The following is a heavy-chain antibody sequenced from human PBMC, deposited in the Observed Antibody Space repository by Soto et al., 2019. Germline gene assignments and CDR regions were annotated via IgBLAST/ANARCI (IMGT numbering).Heavy chain of an antibody. J-gene: IGHJ4*02. CDR1: GFSFRSSP. CDR3: AKDSHWGIISATHDH. V-gene: IGHV3-23*01. CDR2: INGGDDSK. D-gene: IGHD3-16*01. Sequence: EVQLLESGGGLVQPGGSLRLSCAVSGFSFRSSPMSWVRRPPGKGLEWVSGINGGDDSKHYAESVRGRFTITRDNSKNTLLLQMNRLRAEDTAIYYSAKDSHWGIISATHDHWGQGTLVTVSS.